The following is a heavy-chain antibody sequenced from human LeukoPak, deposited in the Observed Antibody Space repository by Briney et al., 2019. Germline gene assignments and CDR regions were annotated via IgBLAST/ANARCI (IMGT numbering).Heavy chain of an antibody. CDR2: ISSSGSTI. CDR1: GFTFSDYY. CDR3: ARDRSSWYFDY. V-gene: IGHV3-11*01. J-gene: IGHJ4*02. Sequence: SGGSLRLTCAASGFTFSDYYMSWIRQAPGKGLKWVSYISSSGSTIYYADSVKGRLTISRDNAKNSLYLQMNSLRAEDTAVYYCARDRSSWYFDYWGQGTLVTVSS. D-gene: IGHD6-13*01.